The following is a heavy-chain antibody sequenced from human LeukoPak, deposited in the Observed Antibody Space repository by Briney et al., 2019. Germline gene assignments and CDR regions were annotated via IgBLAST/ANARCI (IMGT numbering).Heavy chain of an antibody. V-gene: IGHV1-18*01. D-gene: IGHD5-12*01. CDR1: GYTFTSYG. CDR3: ARDDALVATGSFDY. J-gene: IGHJ4*02. CDR2: NSAYNGNT. Sequence: ASVKVSCKASGYTFTSYGINWVRQAPGQGLEWMGWNSAYNGNTNYAQKLQGRVTMTTDTSTSTAYMELRSLRSDDTAVYYCARDDALVATGSFDYWGQGTLVTVSS.